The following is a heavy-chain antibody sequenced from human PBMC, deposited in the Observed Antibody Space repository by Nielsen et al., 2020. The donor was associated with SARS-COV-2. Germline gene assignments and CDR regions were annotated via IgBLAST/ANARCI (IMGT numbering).Heavy chain of an antibody. J-gene: IGHJ6*02. CDR2: ISYDGSNK. CDR3: ARVYCGGDCYSANRYYYYGMDV. CDR1: GFTFSSYA. Sequence: GGSLRLSCAASGFTFSSYAMHWVRQAPGKGLEWVAVISYDGSNKYYADSVKGRFTISRDNSKNTLYLQMNSLRAEDTAVYYCARVYCGGDCYSANRYYYYGMDVWGQGTTVTVSS. D-gene: IGHD2-21*02. V-gene: IGHV3-30-3*01.